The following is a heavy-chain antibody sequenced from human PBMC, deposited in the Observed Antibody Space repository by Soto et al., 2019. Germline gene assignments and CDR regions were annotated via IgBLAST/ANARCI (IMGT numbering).Heavy chain of an antibody. J-gene: IGHJ5*02. CDR3: TRDASRDSSARGWFDP. D-gene: IGHD6-13*01. V-gene: IGHV3-21*01. CDR1: GFTFRSFT. CDR2: ISSNSAYI. Sequence: GGSLRLSCAPSGFTFRSFTMNWVRQAPGKGLEWVSTISSNSAYIYYTDALRGRFTISRDNAKNSLHLQMNSLRAEDTAVYYCTRDASRDSSARGWFDPWGPGTLVTVSS.